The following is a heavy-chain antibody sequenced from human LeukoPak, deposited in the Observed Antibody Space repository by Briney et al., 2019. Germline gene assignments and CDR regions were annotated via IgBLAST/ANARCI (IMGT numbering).Heavy chain of an antibody. CDR2: MYNSGST. V-gene: IGHV4-39*07. CDR3: ARGLGTTVMNSAFDI. D-gene: IGHD4-17*01. J-gene: IGHJ3*02. CDR1: GDSISSSSYY. Sequence: SETLSLTCIVSGDSISSSSYYWGWIRQPPGKGLEWIGSMYNSGSTYYNPSLKSRVTISLDTSKNQFFLKLSSVTAADTAVYYCARGLGTTVMNSAFDIWGQGTMVTVSS.